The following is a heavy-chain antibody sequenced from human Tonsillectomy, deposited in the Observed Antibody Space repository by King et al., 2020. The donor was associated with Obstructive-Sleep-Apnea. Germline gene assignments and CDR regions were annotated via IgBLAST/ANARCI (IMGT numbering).Heavy chain of an antibody. Sequence: QLVQSGGGLVKPGGSLRLSCAASGFTFSSHSMNWVRQAPGKGLEWISSISSSSSYIYYADSVKGRFTISRDNAKNSLFLQMNSLRAEDTAVYYCARGNYDILTAYYDLNYRGQGTLVTVSS. J-gene: IGHJ4*02. CDR2: ISSSSSYI. V-gene: IGHV3-21*01. D-gene: IGHD3-9*01. CDR3: ARGNYDILTAYYDLNY. CDR1: GFTFSSHS.